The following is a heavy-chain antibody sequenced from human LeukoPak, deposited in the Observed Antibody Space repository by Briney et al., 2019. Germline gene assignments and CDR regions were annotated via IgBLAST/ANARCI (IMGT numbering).Heavy chain of an antibody. Sequence: PGGSLRLSCAVSGITLSNCGMSWVRQAPGKGLEWVAGISGSGGGTTYADSVKGRFTISRDNAKNTLYLQMNSLRAEDTAVYFCAKRGVVIRVILVGFHKEAYYFDSWGQGALVTVSS. J-gene: IGHJ4*02. CDR3: AKRGVVIRVILVGFHKEAYYFDS. V-gene: IGHV3-23*01. CDR2: ISGSGGGT. CDR1: GITLSNCG. D-gene: IGHD3-22*01.